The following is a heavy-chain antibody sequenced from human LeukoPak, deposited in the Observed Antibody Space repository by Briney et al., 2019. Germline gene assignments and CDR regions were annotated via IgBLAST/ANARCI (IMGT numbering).Heavy chain of an antibody. CDR1: GFTFSDYT. Sequence: GGSLRLSCAASGFTFSDYTMNWVRQAPGKGLEWVSYISSSSSTIYYADSVKGRFTISRDNAKNSLYLQMNSLRAEDTAVYYCAKDVVVVAAVYYYGMDVWGQGTTVTVSS. D-gene: IGHD2-15*01. CDR2: ISSSSSTI. J-gene: IGHJ6*02. CDR3: AKDVVVVAAVYYYGMDV. V-gene: IGHV3-48*01.